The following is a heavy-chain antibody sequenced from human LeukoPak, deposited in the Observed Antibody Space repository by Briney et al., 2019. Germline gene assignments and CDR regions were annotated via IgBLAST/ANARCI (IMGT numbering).Heavy chain of an antibody. Sequence: GRSLRHSCAASGFTFSSYGMHWVRQAPGKGLEWVAVIWYDGSNKYYADSVKGRFTISRDSSKNTLFLHMNTLRAEDTAIYYCAKDRTVGASYWYFDLWGRGTLVTVSS. CDR3: AKDRTVGASYWYFDL. J-gene: IGHJ2*01. V-gene: IGHV3-33*06. D-gene: IGHD1-26*01. CDR2: IWYDGSNK. CDR1: GFTFSSYG.